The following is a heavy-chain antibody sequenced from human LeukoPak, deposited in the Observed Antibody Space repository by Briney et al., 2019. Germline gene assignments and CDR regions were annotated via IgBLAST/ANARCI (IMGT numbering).Heavy chain of an antibody. V-gene: IGHV4-4*02. CDR3: ARVPGTTPFDY. CDR2: ISHSGST. J-gene: IGHJ4*02. D-gene: IGHD1-1*01. CDR1: GASISSSNW. Sequence: SGTLSLTCAVSGASISSSNWWSWVRQPPGKGLEWIGEISHSGSTNYNPSLESRVTMPVDKSKNQFSLELSSVTAADTAVYFCARVPGTTPFDYWGQGTLVTVSS.